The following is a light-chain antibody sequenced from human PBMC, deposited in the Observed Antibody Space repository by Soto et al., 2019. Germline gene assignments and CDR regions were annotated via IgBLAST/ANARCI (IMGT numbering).Light chain of an antibody. CDR1: ESVGNN. CDR3: QQYGSSQTWT. V-gene: IGKV3-20*01. CDR2: EAS. J-gene: IGKJ1*01. Sequence: EIVLTQSPATLSLSPGERATLSCRASESVGNNLAWYQQKPGQAPGLLIYEASTRATGIPARFSDSGSGTDFTLTISRLEPEDFAVYYCQQYGSSQTWTFGQGTKVDIK.